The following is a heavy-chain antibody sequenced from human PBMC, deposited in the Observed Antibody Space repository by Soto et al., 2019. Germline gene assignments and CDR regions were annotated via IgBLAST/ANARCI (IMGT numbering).Heavy chain of an antibody. CDR1: GFTFISYA. J-gene: IGHJ4*02. CDR2: ISGSGGST. Sequence: WGSLRLSCAASGFTFISYAMIFFRHSPVKWLEWVSAISGSGGSTYYADSVKGRFTISRDNSKNTLYLQMNSLRAEDTAVYYCAKAPSMTSLYYFDYWGQGTLVTVSS. CDR3: AKAPSMTSLYYFDY. D-gene: IGHD3-22*01. V-gene: IGHV3-23*01.